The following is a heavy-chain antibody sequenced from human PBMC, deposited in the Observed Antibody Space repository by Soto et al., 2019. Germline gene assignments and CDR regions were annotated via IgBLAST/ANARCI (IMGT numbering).Heavy chain of an antibody. CDR1: GFTFSDHY. J-gene: IGHJ3*02. CDR3: ARVGGTDAFDI. Sequence: EVQLVESGGGLVQPGGSLRLSCAASGFTFSDHYMDWVRQAPGKGLEWVGRTRNKANSYTTEYAASVKGRFTISRDDSKNSLYLQMNSLKTEDTAMYYCARVGGTDAFDIWGQGTMVTVSS. V-gene: IGHV3-72*01. CDR2: TRNKANSYTT. D-gene: IGHD3-16*01.